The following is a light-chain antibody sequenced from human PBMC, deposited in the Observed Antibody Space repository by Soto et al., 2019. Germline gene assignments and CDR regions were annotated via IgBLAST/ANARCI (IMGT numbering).Light chain of an antibody. CDR3: QQYGYLWT. Sequence: DIQMTQSPSTLSASVGDRVTITCRASHNIDAWLAWYQQKPGKAPQVLIYGASRLESGVPSRFSGSGSGTEFTLTISSLQPDDFATYYCQQYGYLWTFGQGTKVEFK. J-gene: IGKJ1*01. CDR1: HNIDAW. V-gene: IGKV1-5*03. CDR2: GAS.